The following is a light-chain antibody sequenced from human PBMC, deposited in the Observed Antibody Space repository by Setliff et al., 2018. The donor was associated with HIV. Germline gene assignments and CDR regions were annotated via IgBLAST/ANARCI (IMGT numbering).Light chain of an antibody. CDR2: RTN. J-gene: IGLJ1*01. Sequence: QSVLTQPPSASGAPGQKVIISCSGSSSNVGDNAVSWYQQFTGAAPKLLIYRTNLRPSGVPARCSGSKSGTSASLATSGLHSEDEADYFCASWDDSLNGYVFGTGTKVTVL. V-gene: IGLV1-44*01. CDR3: ASWDDSLNGYV. CDR1: SSNVGDNA.